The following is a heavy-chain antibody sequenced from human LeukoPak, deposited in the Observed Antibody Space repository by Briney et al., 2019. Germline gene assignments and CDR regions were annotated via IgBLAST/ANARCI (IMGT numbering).Heavy chain of an antibody. Sequence: GASVKVSCKASGYTFSSNAMNWVRQAPGQGFEWMGWINTNTGTPTYAQGFTGRFVFSLDTSVSTAYLQISSLKAEDTAVYYCARYSNGWYDSWSRGTLVTVSS. CDR2: INTNTGTP. V-gene: IGHV7-4-1*02. CDR1: GYTFSSNA. J-gene: IGHJ5*01. CDR3: ARYSNGWYDS. D-gene: IGHD6-19*01.